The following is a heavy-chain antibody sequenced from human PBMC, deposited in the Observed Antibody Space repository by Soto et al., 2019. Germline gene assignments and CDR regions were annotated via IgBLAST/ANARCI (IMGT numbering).Heavy chain of an antibody. CDR1: GDTFTDYF. J-gene: IGHJ4*02. Sequence: EASVKLSCKACGDTFTDYFMNCMRQAPEQGLEWMGWINAIFGKAKYAQKFQGRVTITADESTSTAYMELSSLRSEDTAVYYCANRYDSSGYYYVLGYWGQGTLVTVSS. CDR2: INAIFGKA. CDR3: ANRYDSSGYYYVLGY. V-gene: IGHV1-69*13. D-gene: IGHD3-22*01.